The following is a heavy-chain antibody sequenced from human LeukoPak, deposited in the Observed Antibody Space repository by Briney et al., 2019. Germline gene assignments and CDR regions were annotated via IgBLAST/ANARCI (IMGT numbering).Heavy chain of an antibody. V-gene: IGHV4-59*08. Sequence: SETLSLTCTVSGGSISSYYWSWIRQPPGKGLEWIGYIHYSGSTSYNPSLKSRVTISVDTSKNQFSLKLSSVTAADTAVYYCARLAVFPLWGQGTLVTVSS. CDR2: IHYSGST. CDR3: ARLAVFPL. CDR1: GGSISSYY. D-gene: IGHD3-3*01. J-gene: IGHJ4*02.